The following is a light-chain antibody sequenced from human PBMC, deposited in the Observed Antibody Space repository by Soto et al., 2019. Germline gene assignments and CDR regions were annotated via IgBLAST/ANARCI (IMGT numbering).Light chain of an antibody. CDR2: KVS. CDR3: RQRTNWPLT. Sequence: DVVMTQSPLFLPVTRGQPASISCRSSQSFVFSDGNTYLNCFQQMPGQSPRRLIYKVSNRDSGVPDRFSGSGSGTDFTLKISMVEAEDVGVYYCRQRTNWPLTFGQGTKLEI. V-gene: IGKV2-30*01. CDR1: QSFVFSDGNTY. J-gene: IGKJ2*01.